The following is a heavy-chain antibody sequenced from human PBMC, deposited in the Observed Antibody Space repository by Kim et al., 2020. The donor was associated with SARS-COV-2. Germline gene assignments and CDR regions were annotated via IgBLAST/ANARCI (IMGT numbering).Heavy chain of an antibody. CDR3: ARSGMYSSSWQKPYYFDY. CDR1: GGSILLIIYY. D-gene: IGHD6-13*01. V-gene: IGHV4-39*01. J-gene: IGHJ4*02. Sequence: SETLSLTCTVSGGSILLIIYYWGWIRQPPGKGLEWIGNIYYSGSTYYNPSLKSRVTISVDTSKNQFSLKLSSVTAADTAVYYCARSGMYSSSWQKPYYFDYWGQGTLVTVSS. CDR2: IYYSGST.